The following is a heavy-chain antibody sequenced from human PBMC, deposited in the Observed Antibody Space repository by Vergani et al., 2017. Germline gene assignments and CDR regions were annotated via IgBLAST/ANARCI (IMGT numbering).Heavy chain of an antibody. CDR1: EFTFSSYE. CDR2: ISSSGSTI. J-gene: IGHJ4*02. Sequence: EVQLVESGGGLVQPGGSLRLSCAASEFTFSSYEMNWVRQAPGKGLEWVSYISSSGSTIYSADSVKGRFTISRDNAKNSLYLQMNSLRAEDTAVYYCAGDRNSGYDWGQGTLVTVSS. V-gene: IGHV3-48*03. CDR3: AGDRNSGYD. D-gene: IGHD5-12*01.